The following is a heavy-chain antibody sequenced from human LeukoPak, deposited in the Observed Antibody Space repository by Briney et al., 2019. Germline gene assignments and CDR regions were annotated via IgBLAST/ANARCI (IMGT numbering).Heavy chain of an antibody. Sequence: PSETLSLTCTVSGGSTSSGDYYWSWIRQPPGKGLEWIGYIYYSGSTYYNPSLKSRVTISVDTSKNQFSLKLSSVTAADTAVYYCARFYDSSGYYCVRYFDYWGQGTLVTVSS. CDR2: IYYSGST. D-gene: IGHD3-22*01. V-gene: IGHV4-30-4*01. CDR3: ARFYDSSGYYCVRYFDY. CDR1: GGSTSSGDYY. J-gene: IGHJ4*02.